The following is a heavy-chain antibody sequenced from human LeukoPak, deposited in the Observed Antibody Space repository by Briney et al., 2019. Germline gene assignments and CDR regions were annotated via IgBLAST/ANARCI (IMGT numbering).Heavy chain of an antibody. V-gene: IGHV3-33*01. CDR1: GFTFSNFG. J-gene: IGHJ3*01. D-gene: IGHD4-23*01. CDR3: ARHDYHSNSDAFDV. CDR2: IWNDGSNQ. Sequence: GRSLRLSCAASGFTFSNFGMHWVRQAPGKGLQWVALIWNDGSNQYYADSVKGRFTISRDSAKNSLYLQMNSLRAEDTAVYYCARHDYHSNSDAFDVWGQGTMVTVSS.